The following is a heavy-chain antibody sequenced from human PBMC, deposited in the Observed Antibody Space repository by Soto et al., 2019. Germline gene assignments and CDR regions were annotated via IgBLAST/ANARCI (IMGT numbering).Heavy chain of an antibody. J-gene: IGHJ4*02. CDR2: IYYSGST. CDR3: AGLGYCSGGSCYSDQALAYYFDY. Sequence: SETLSLTCTVSGGSISSGDYYWSWIRQPPGKGLEWIGYIYYSGSTYYNPSLKSRVTISVDTSKNQFSLKLSSVTAADTAVYYCAGLGYCSGGSCYSDQALAYYFDYWGQGTLVTVSS. D-gene: IGHD2-15*01. CDR1: GGSISSGDYY. V-gene: IGHV4-30-4*01.